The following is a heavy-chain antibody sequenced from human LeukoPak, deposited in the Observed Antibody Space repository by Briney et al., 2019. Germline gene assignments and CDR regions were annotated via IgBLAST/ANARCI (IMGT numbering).Heavy chain of an antibody. V-gene: IGHV3-33*01. CDR3: VAPASSSTVYYFDY. J-gene: IGHJ4*02. CDR2: IWYDGSNK. D-gene: IGHD6-6*01. Sequence: GGSLRLSCAASGFTFSSYGMHWVRQAPGKGLEWVAVIWYDGSNKYYADSVKGRFTISRDNSKNTLYLQMSSLRAEDTAIYYCVAPASSSTVYYFDYWGQGTLVTVSS. CDR1: GFTFSSYG.